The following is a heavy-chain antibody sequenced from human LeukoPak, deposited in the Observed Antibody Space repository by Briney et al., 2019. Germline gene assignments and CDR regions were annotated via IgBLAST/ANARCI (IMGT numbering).Heavy chain of an antibody. CDR2: INPSGGST. CDR3: ARDSSRDYGDYRNYFDY. CDR1: GYTFTSYY. V-gene: IGHV1-46*01. D-gene: IGHD4-17*01. J-gene: IGHJ4*02. Sequence: ASVKVSCKASGYTFTSYYMHWVRQAPGQGLEWMGIINPSGGSTSYAQKFQGRVTMTRDTSTSTVYMELSSLRSEDTAVYYCARDSSRDYGDYRNYFDYWGQGTLVTVSS.